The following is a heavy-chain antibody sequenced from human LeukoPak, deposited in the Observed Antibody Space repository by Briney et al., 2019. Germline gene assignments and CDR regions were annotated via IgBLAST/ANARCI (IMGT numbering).Heavy chain of an antibody. CDR3: ARIRSSSWYQYFDY. Sequence: SETLSLTCTVSGGSISSYYWSWIRQPPGKGLEWIGYIYYSGSTNYNPSLKSRVTISVDTSKNQFSLKLISVTAADTAVYYCARIRSSSWYQYFDYWGQGTLVTVSS. D-gene: IGHD6-13*01. CDR2: IYYSGST. J-gene: IGHJ4*02. CDR1: GGSISSYY. V-gene: IGHV4-59*01.